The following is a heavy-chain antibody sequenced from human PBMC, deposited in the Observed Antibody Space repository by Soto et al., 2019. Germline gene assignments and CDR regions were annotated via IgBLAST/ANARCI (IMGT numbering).Heavy chain of an antibody. CDR1: GYTFTGYY. Sequence: GASVKVSCKASGYTFTGYYMHWVRQAPGQGLEWMGWINPNSGGTNYAQKFQGWVTMTRDTSISTAYMELSRLRSDDTAVYYCARSLNWNKEGDAFDIWGQGTMVTVSS. CDR3: ARSLNWNKEGDAFDI. CDR2: INPNSGGT. D-gene: IGHD1-20*01. J-gene: IGHJ3*02. V-gene: IGHV1-2*04.